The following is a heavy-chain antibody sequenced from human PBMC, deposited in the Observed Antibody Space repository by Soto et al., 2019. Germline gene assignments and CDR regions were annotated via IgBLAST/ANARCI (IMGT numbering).Heavy chain of an antibody. J-gene: IGHJ4*02. D-gene: IGHD1-1*01. CDR3: ARERYGDY. V-gene: IGHV1-18*01. CDR2: ISAHNDNT. CDR1: GYTFTSYG. Sequence: QVNLVQSGAEVRKPGASVKVSCKGSGYTFTSYGIAWVRQAPGQGLEWMGWISAHNDNTNYAQKGQGKVTVTRDTSWSTTYMELRNLRSDDTAVYYCARERYGDYWGQGDLVTVPS.